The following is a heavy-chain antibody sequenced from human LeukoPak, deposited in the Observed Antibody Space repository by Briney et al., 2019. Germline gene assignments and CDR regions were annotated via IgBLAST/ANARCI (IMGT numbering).Heavy chain of an antibody. Sequence: GRSLRLSCAASGFTFSSYGMHWVRQAPGKGLEWVAVISYDGSNKYYADSVKGRFTISRDNSKNTLYLQMNSLRAEDTAVYYCAKSDTAMSIGGIYYYYYGMDVWGQGTTVTVSS. J-gene: IGHJ6*02. CDR2: ISYDGSNK. CDR1: GFTFSSYG. CDR3: AKSDTAMSIGGIYYYYYGMDV. D-gene: IGHD5-18*01. V-gene: IGHV3-30*18.